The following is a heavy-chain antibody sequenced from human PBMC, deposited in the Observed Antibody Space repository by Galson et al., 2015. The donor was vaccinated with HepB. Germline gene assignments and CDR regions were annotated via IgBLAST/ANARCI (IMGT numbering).Heavy chain of an antibody. V-gene: IGHV3-48*04. J-gene: IGHJ5*02. CDR3: AARLGYCSDTSCS. Sequence: SLRLSCAASTFIFSTYSMNWVRQAPGKGLECISYISSSSTTIYYADSVKGRFTISRDNAKNTLYLQMNSLRAEDTAVYYCAARLGYCSDTSCSWGQGTLVTVSS. CDR2: ISSSSTTI. CDR1: TFIFSTYS. D-gene: IGHD2-2*01.